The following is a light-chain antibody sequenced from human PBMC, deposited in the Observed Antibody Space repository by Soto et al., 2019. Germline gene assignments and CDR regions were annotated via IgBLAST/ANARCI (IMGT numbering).Light chain of an antibody. CDR3: SSYAGSNNFVV. CDR2: ELS. Sequence: QSALTQPPSASGSPGQSVTISCTGTNSDVGGYNYVSWYQQHPGKAPKLMIYELSKRPSGVPDRFSGSKSGNTASLTVSGLQAEDEADCYCSSYAGSNNFVVFGGGTKLTVL. CDR1: NSDVGGYNY. V-gene: IGLV2-8*01. J-gene: IGLJ2*01.